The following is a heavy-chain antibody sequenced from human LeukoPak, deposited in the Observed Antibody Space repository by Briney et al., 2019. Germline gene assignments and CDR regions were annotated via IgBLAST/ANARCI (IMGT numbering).Heavy chain of an antibody. J-gene: IGHJ4*02. CDR2: INHSGST. CDR3: ARGPIPYPIAARRAYGY. Sequence: PSETLSLTCAVYGGSFSGYYWSWIRLPPGKGLEWIGEINHSGSTNYNPSLKSRVTISVDTSKNQFSLKLSSVTAADTAVYYCARGPIPYPIAARRAYGYWGQGTLVTVSS. CDR1: GGSFSGYY. D-gene: IGHD6-6*01. V-gene: IGHV4-34*01.